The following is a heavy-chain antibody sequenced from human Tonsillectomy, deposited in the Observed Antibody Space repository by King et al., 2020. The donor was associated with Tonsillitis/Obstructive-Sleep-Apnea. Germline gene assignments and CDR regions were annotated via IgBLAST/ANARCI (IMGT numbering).Heavy chain of an antibody. CDR1: GFSFSKHG. V-gene: IGHV3-30*18. CDR2: ISDDGSNK. D-gene: IGHD3-3*01. Sequence: VQLVESGGGVVQPGRSLRLSCAASGFSFSKHGMHWVRQAPGKVLEWVAGISDDGSNKFYGDSVKGRFTISRDNSKNTLSLQMNSLRVEDTAVFYCVKDLGRITIFALDFWGKGTTVTVSS. CDR3: VKDLGRITIFALDF. J-gene: IGHJ6*04.